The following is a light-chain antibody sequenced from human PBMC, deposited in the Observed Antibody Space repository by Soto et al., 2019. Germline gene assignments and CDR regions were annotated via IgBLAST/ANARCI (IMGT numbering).Light chain of an antibody. Sequence: VTQNARKRAVSPGGRAARSCRASQSVSSSYLAWYQQKPGQAPRLLIYGASNRATGIPDRFSGSGSGTDITLTTSRPEPEDTAVYYCQQPDNAALTFGGGTKVDIK. J-gene: IGKJ4*01. V-gene: IGKV3-20*01. CDR2: GAS. CDR3: QQPDNAALT. CDR1: QSVSSSY.